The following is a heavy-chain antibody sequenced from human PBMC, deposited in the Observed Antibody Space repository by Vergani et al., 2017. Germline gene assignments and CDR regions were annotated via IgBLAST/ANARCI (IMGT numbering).Heavy chain of an antibody. CDR2: IYYSGST. D-gene: IGHD3-10*01. CDR3: ARDLRSWAATPLSNGMDV. V-gene: IGHV4-31*03. J-gene: IGHJ6*02. CDR1: GGSISSGGYY. Sequence: QVQLQESGPGLVKPSQTLSLTCTVSGGSISSGGYYWSWIRQHPGKGLEWIGYIYYSGSTYYNPSLKSRVTISVDTSKNQFSLKLSSVTAADTAGYYCARDLRSWAATPLSNGMDVWGQGTTVTVSS.